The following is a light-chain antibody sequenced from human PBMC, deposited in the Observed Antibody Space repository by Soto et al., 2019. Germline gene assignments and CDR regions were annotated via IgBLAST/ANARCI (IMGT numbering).Light chain of an antibody. V-gene: IGKV3-15*01. CDR2: GAS. Sequence: EIVMTQSPATLSVSPGERATLSCRASQSVSSNLAWYQQKPGQAPRLPIYGASTRATGIPARFSGSGSGTEFTLTISSLQSEDFAVYYCQQYNNWPPELTFGGGTKVDIK. CDR1: QSVSSN. J-gene: IGKJ4*01. CDR3: QQYNNWPPELT.